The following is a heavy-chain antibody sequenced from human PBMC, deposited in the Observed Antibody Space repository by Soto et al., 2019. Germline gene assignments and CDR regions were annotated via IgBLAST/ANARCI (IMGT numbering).Heavy chain of an antibody. CDR1: GFTFSSYA. D-gene: IGHD6-13*01. V-gene: IGHV3-30-3*01. CDR3: ARDREGYSSSWYVPCNWFDP. CDR2: ISYDGSNK. J-gene: IGHJ5*02. Sequence: GGSLRLSCAASGFTFSSYAMHWVRQAPGKGLEWVAVISYDGSNKYYADSVKGRFTISRDNSKNTLYLQMNSLRAEDTAVYYCARDREGYSSSWYVPCNWFDPWGQGTLVTVSS.